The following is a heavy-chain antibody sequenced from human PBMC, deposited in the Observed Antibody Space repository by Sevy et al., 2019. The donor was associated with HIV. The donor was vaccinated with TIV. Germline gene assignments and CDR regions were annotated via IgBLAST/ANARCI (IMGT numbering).Heavy chain of an antibody. CDR1: GYTLTELS. V-gene: IGHV1-24*01. CDR3: ATRLYSSGWYFGWFDY. CDR2: FDPEDGET. J-gene: IGHJ4*01. D-gene: IGHD6-19*01. Sequence: ASVKVSCKVSGYTLTELSMHWVRQAPGKGLEWMGGFDPEDGETIYAQKFQGRVTMTEDTSTDTAYMELSSLRSEDTAVYYCATRLYSSGWYFGWFDYWGHGTLVTVSS.